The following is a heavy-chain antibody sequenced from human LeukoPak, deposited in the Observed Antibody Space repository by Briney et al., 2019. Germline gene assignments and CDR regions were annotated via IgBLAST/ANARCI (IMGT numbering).Heavy chain of an antibody. CDR2: ITASGGTT. CDR3: ARGFGEPAALTDY. Sequence: GGSLRLSCAASGFTFSSYAMSWVRQAPGKGLQWVSTITASGGTTFYADSVKGRFTISRDNSKNTLYLQMNSLRGEDTAVYYCARGFGEPAALTDYWGQGTLVTVSS. V-gene: IGHV3-23*01. CDR1: GFTFSSYA. J-gene: IGHJ4*02. D-gene: IGHD2-2*01.